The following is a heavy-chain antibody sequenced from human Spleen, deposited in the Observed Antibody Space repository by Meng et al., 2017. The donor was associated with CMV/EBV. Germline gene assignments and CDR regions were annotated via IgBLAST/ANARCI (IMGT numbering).Heavy chain of an antibody. V-gene: IGHV3-48*04. CDR2: ISDSSSII. CDR1: GFTFSGFG. CDR3: AKAFSASWYREYYDD. J-gene: IGHJ4*02. D-gene: IGHD6-13*01. Sequence: GESLKISCAASGFTFSGFGLNWVRQAPGKGLEWLSYISDSSSIIHYADAVKGRFTISRDNARNSLYLQLNSLRVEDTAIYYCAKAFSASWYREYYDDWGQGTLVTVSS.